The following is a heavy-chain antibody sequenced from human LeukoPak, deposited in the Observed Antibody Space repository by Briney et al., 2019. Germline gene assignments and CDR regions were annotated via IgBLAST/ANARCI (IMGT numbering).Heavy chain of an antibody. CDR3: ARHLSGVTGYTYGRGIDY. CDR2: IKKDGSEK. Sequence: PGGSLRLSCAASGLIFSSYWMSWVRQAPGKGLEWVANIKKDGSEKYYVDSVKGRFTISRDNAKTSLYLQMNSLRAEDTAVYYCARHLSGVTGYTYGRGIDYWGQGTLVTVSS. CDR1: GLIFSSYW. V-gene: IGHV3-7*01. J-gene: IGHJ4*02. D-gene: IGHD5-18*01.